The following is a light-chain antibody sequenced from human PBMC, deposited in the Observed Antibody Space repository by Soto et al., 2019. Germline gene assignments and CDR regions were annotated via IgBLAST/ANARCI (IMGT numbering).Light chain of an antibody. V-gene: IGLV2-14*01. CDR2: EVS. Sequence: QAASVSGSPGQSIAISCTGTRSDIGAYNYVSWYQQHPGRAPKLVIFEVSNRPSGVSNRFSGSKSGNTASLTISGLQPEDEADYYCLSYATSNALLFGGGTKLTVL. J-gene: IGLJ3*02. CDR1: RSDIGAYNY. CDR3: LSYATSNALL.